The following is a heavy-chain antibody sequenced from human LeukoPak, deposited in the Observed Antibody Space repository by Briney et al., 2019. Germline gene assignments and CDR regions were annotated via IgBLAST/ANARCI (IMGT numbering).Heavy chain of an antibody. CDR1: GESFSTYY. J-gene: IGHJ5*02. CDR3: ARHGYGDDVGNWFDP. D-gene: IGHD2-2*03. V-gene: IGHV4-34*01. CDR2: IYHTGST. Sequence: NPSETLSLTCAVYGESFSTYYWSWIRQPPGKGLEWIGDIYHTGSTTYSPSLKSRVTISVDTSKNQFSLKLSSVTAADTAVYYCARHGYGDDVGNWFDPWGQGTLVSVSS.